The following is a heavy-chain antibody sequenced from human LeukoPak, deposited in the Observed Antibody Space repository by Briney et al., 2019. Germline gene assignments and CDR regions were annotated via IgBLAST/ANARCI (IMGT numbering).Heavy chain of an antibody. CDR1: GFTFSSYW. Sequence: PGGSLRLSCAASGFTFSSYWMHWVRQAPGKGLVWVARIFNDGSVTSYADSVEGQFTISRDNAKNTLYLQMNGLRAEDTAVYYCARSDYFDYWGQGSLVTVSS. J-gene: IGHJ4*02. CDR2: IFNDGSVT. V-gene: IGHV3-74*01. CDR3: ARSDYFDY.